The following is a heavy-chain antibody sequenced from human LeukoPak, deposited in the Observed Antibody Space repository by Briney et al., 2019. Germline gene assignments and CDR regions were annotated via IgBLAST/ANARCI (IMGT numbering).Heavy chain of an antibody. CDR3: AKDRRYCSGGSCLFYYYGMDV. Sequence: GGSLRLSCAASGFTFSSYGMHWVRQAPGKGLEWVAVISYGGSNKYYADSVKGRFTISRDNSKNTLYLQMNSLRAEDTAVYYCAKDRRYCSGGSCLFYYYGMDVWGQGTTVTVSS. V-gene: IGHV3-30*18. J-gene: IGHJ6*02. CDR1: GFTFSSYG. D-gene: IGHD2-15*01. CDR2: ISYGGSNK.